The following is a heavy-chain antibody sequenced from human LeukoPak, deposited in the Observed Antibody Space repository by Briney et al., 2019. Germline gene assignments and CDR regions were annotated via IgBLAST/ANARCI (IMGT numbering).Heavy chain of an antibody. D-gene: IGHD2-2*01. CDR3: ARAPRYCSSTSCYGMDV. CDR1: GYTFTSYY. V-gene: IGHV1-46*01. Sequence: ASVKVSCKASGYTFTSYYMHWVRQAPGQGLEWMGIINPSGGSTSYAQKFQGRVTMTRDTSTSTVYMELSSLRSEDTAVYYCARAPRYCSSTSCYGMDVWGQGTTVTVSS. CDR2: INPSGGST. J-gene: IGHJ6*02.